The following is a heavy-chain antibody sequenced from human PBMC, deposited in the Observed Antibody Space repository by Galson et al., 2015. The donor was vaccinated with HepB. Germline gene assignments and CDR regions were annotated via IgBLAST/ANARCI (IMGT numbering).Heavy chain of an antibody. Sequence: SLRLSCAASGFTFSSYGMHWVRQAPGKGLEWVAVIWYDGSNKYYADSVKGRFTISRDNSKNTLYLQMNSLRAEDTAVYYCASARILSSGSRKGGMDVCGQGTTVTVSS. CDR1: GFTFSSYG. D-gene: IGHD6-19*01. CDR3: ASARILSSGSRKGGMDV. V-gene: IGHV3-33*08. CDR2: IWYDGSNK. J-gene: IGHJ6*02.